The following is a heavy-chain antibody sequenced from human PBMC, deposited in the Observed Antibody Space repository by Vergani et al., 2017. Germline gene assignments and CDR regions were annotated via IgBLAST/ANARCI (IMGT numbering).Heavy chain of an antibody. CDR3: ARARVKSGTYNWFDP. Sequence: QVQLVESGGGVVQPGRSLRLSCAASGFTFSSYAMHWVRQAPGKGLEWVAVISYDGSNKYNADSVKGRFTISRDNSKNTLYLQMNSLRAEDTAVYYCARARVKSGTYNWFDPWGQGTLVTVSS. J-gene: IGHJ5*02. CDR1: GFTFSSYA. V-gene: IGHV3-30-3*01. D-gene: IGHD1-14*01. CDR2: ISYDGSNK.